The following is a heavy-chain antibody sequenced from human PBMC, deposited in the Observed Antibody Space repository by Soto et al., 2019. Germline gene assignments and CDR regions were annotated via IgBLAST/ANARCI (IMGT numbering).Heavy chain of an antibody. CDR1: GDSFSTYY. CDR2: VYYSGST. CDR3: ARHRWFDP. V-gene: IGHV4-59*08. Sequence: PSETLSLTCTVSGDSFSTYYWSWIRQPPGKGLEWIGYVYYSGSTNYNPSLKTRVTISLDTSKNQFSLKLSSVTAADTAVYYCARHRWFDPWGQGTLVTVSS. J-gene: IGHJ5*02.